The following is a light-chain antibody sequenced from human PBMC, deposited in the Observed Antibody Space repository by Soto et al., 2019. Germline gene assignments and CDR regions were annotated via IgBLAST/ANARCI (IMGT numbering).Light chain of an antibody. CDR3: QQLNSYPIT. Sequence: DIQMTQSPSTLSASVGERVTITCRASQSIRSRLAWYQQKPGKAPKLLIYAASTLQSGVPSRFSGSGSGTDFTLTISSLQPEDFATYYCQQLNSYPITFGQGTRLEIK. CDR1: QSIRSR. J-gene: IGKJ5*01. CDR2: AAS. V-gene: IGKV1-5*01.